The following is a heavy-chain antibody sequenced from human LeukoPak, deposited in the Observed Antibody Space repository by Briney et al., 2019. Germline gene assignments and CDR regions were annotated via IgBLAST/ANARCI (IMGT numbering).Heavy chain of an antibody. CDR2: IYYSGST. V-gene: IGHV4-59*01. Sequence: SETLSLTCTVSGGSIRSYYWSWIRQPPGKGLEWIGYIYYSGSTNYNPSLKSRVSISVDTSKNQFSLKLSSVTAADTAVYYCARDERGVAPDYWGQGTLVTVSS. J-gene: IGHJ4*02. CDR1: GGSIRSYY. D-gene: IGHD5-12*01. CDR3: ARDERGVAPDY.